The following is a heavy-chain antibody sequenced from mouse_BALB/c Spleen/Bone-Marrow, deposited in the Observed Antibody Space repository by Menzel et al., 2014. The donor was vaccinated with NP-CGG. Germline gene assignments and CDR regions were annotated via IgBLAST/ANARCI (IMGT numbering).Heavy chain of an antibody. J-gene: IGHJ3*01. Sequence: VQGVESGAELMKPGASVKISCKATGYTFSSYWIEWVKQRPGHGLEWIGEILPGSGSTNYNEKFKGKATFTADTSSNTAYMQRSSLTSGDCAVYYCARDYGYDAGFAWFVYWGQGTLVTVSA. CDR1: GYTFSSYW. D-gene: IGHD2-14*01. CDR3: ARDYGYDAGFAWFVY. V-gene: IGHV1-9*01. CDR2: ILPGSGST.